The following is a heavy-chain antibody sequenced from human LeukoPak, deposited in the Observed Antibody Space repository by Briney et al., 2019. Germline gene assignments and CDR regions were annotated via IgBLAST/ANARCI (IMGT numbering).Heavy chain of an antibody. CDR3: ARVWLQRRGNWFDP. Sequence: ASVKVSCKSAGYTFTSHGISWVRQAPGQGLEWMGWISAYNGNTNYAQKLQGRVTMTTDTSTSTAYMELRSLRSDDTAVYYCARVWLQRRGNWFDPWGQGTLVTVSS. J-gene: IGHJ5*02. D-gene: IGHD5-24*01. CDR2: ISAYNGNT. CDR1: GYTFTSHG. V-gene: IGHV1-18*01.